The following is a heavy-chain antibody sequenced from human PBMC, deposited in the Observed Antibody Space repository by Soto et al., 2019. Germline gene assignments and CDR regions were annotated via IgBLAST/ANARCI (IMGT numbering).Heavy chain of an antibody. J-gene: IGHJ4*01. CDR1: TFRFTDFC. Sequence: GESLRLACPTSTFRFTDFCIHWVRPAPDNWLEWVAVISYDGRSDIYADSVQGRFTISRDDSKNTVYLQMNSLRLEDTAVYYCAKAAVGRASRASLSGFWGQEPWSPSPQ. CDR3: AKAAVGRASRASLSGF. D-gene: IGHD6-13*01. V-gene: IGHV3-30*18. CDR2: ISYDGRSD.